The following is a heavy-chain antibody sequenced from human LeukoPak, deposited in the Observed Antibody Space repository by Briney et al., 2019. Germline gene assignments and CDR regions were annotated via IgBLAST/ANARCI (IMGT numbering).Heavy chain of an antibody. J-gene: IGHJ2*01. Sequence: GRSLRLSCAASGFTFSYYGMQWVRQAPGEGLEWVSAISGSGGSTYYADSVKGRFTISRDSSKDTLFLHMNTLRAEDTAIYYCAKDRTVGASYWYFDLWGRGTLVTVSS. CDR1: GFTFSYYG. CDR3: AKDRTVGASYWYFDL. CDR2: ISGSGGST. D-gene: IGHD1-26*01. V-gene: IGHV3-23*01.